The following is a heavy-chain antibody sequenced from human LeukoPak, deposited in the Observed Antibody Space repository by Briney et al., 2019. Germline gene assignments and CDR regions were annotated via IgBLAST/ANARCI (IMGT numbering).Heavy chain of an antibody. V-gene: IGHV4-4*07. CDR3: ARDLRYCSSTSCYRSGTFDY. J-gene: IGHJ4*02. D-gene: IGHD2-2*01. Sequence: SETLSLTCTVSGGSISSDNWSWIRQPAGKGLEWIGRIYTSGSTNYNPSLKSRVAMSVDTSKNQFSLKLSSVTAADTAVYYCARDLRYCSSTSCYRSGTFDYWGQGTLVTVSS. CDR2: IYTSGST. CDR1: GGSISSDN.